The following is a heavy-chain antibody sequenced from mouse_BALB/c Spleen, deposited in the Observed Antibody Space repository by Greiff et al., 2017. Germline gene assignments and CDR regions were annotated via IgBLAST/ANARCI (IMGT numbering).Heavy chain of an antibody. V-gene: IGHV3-2*02. Sequence: EVKLVESGPGLVKPSQSLSLTCTVTGYSITSDYAWNWIRQFPGNKLEWMGYISYSGSTSYNPSLKSRISITRDTSKNQFFLQLNSVTTEDTATYYCASYYDGFAYWGQGTLVTVSA. CDR2: ISYSGST. J-gene: IGHJ3*01. CDR3: ASYYDGFAY. CDR1: GYSITSDYA. D-gene: IGHD2-4*01.